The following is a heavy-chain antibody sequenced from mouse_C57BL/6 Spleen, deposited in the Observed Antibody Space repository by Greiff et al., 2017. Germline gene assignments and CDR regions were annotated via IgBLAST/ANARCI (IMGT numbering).Heavy chain of an antibody. CDR2: IYPGDGDT. CDR3: ARWDDYDALSDY. CDR1: GYAFSSSW. Sequence: QVQLQQSGPELVKPGASVKISCKASGYAFSSSWMNWVKQRPGKGLEWIGRIYPGDGDTNYNGKFKGKATLTADKSSSTAYMQLSSLTSDDSAVYFCARWDDYDALSDYWGQGTTLTVSS. D-gene: IGHD2-4*01. J-gene: IGHJ2*01. V-gene: IGHV1-82*01.